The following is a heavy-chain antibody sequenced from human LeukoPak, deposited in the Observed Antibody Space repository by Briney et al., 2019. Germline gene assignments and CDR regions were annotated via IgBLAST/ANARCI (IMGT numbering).Heavy chain of an antibody. D-gene: IGHD4-17*01. CDR1: GFTFDDYA. CDR2: ISWNSGSI. J-gene: IGHJ3*02. CDR3: ARYGKIDAFDI. Sequence: GGSLRLSCAASGFTFDDYAMHWVRQAPGKGLEWVSGISWNSGSIGYADSVKGRFTISRDNAKNSLYLQMNSLRAEDTAVYYCARYGKIDAFDIWGQGTMVTVSS. V-gene: IGHV3-9*01.